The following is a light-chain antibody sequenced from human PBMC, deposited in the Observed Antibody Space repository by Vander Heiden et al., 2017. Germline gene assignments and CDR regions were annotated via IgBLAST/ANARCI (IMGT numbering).Light chain of an antibody. CDR1: QSVSSN. CDR2: AAS. Sequence: IVMTQSPATLSVSPGERATLSCRASQSVSSNLAWYQQKPGQAPRLLIYAASTRATDIPARFSGSGSGIDFTLTINGLQPEDIAVYYCQQYDNWPPYTFGQGTKLEIK. CDR3: QQYDNWPPYT. J-gene: IGKJ2*01. V-gene: IGKV3-15*01.